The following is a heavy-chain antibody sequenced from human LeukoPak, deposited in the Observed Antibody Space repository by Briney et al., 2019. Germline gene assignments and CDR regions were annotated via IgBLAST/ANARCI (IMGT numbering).Heavy chain of an antibody. CDR2: MSYSGTT. CDR3: AREARGGPWGSYYYYMDV. Sequence: SETLSLTCTVSGGSISSSTYYWGWIRQPPGKGLEWIGSMSYSGTTYNNPSLQSRVTISVDTSKKQFSLKLSSLTAADTAMYYCAREARGGPWGSYYYYMDVWGKGTSVTVSS. D-gene: IGHD3-16*01. J-gene: IGHJ6*03. CDR1: GGSISSSTYY. V-gene: IGHV4-39*07.